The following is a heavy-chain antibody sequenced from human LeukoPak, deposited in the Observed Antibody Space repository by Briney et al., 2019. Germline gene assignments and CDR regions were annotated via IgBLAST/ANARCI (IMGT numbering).Heavy chain of an antibody. D-gene: IGHD6-13*01. CDR2: IYPGDSDT. Sequence: GESLNISCKGSGYSFTSYWIGWLRQIPGKGLEWMGIIYPGDSDTRYSPSIQGQVTISADKSISTAYLQWSSLKASDTAMYYCARLRIAAAMFDYWGQGTLVTVSS. J-gene: IGHJ4*02. CDR3: ARLRIAAAMFDY. CDR1: GYSFTSYW. V-gene: IGHV5-51*01.